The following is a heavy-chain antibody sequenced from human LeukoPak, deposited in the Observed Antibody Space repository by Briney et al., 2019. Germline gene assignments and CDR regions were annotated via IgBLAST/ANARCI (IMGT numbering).Heavy chain of an antibody. CDR3: ARDVGRGWFDY. CDR2: INRDGSDK. J-gene: IGHJ4*02. Sequence: PGGSLRLSCVALEFEPTYFWMTWVRQAPGKGLEWVGNINRDGSDKSSVDSVDSVKGRFTISRDNAKNSVYLHMNSLRAEDTAVYYCARDVGRGWFDYWGQGSLVTVSS. D-gene: IGHD6-19*01. V-gene: IGHV3-7*01. CDR1: EFEPTYFW.